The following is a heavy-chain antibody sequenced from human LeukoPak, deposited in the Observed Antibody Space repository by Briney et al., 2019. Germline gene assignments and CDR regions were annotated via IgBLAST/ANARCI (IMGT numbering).Heavy chain of an antibody. Sequence: PSETLSLTCSVSGDSIRSSSNFWGWIRQPPGKGREWIARIYNGEITYYTQCVKSRVTISADTSKNQFYLKLSSVSAADTAVYYCARLNYDILTGYYSRYFDYWGQGTLVTVSS. CDR3: ARLNYDILTGYYSRYFDY. CDR1: GDSIRSSSNF. D-gene: IGHD3-9*01. V-gene: IGHV4-39*07. CDR2: IYNGEIT. J-gene: IGHJ4*02.